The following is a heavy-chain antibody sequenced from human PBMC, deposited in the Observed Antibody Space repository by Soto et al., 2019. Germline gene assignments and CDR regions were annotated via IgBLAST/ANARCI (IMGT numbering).Heavy chain of an antibody. CDR1: GGSISSSSYY. V-gene: IGHV4-39*01. CDR3: ARGDGEYVGSGSEKDY. D-gene: IGHD3-10*01. Sequence: QLQLQESGPGLVNPSETLSLTCTVSGGSISSSSYYWGWIRQPPGKGLEWIGSIYYSGSTYYNPSIKSRVNISADTSKNQFSLKLSSVTAADTAVDYFARGDGEYVGSGSEKDYWGPGTLVTVSS. J-gene: IGHJ4*02. CDR2: IYYSGST.